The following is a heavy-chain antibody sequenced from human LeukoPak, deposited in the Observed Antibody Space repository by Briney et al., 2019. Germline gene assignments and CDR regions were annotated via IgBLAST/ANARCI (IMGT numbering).Heavy chain of an antibody. Sequence: GGSLRLSCAASGFTVSSNYMSWVRQAPGKWLEWVSVIYSGGSTYYADSVKGRFTISRDHSKNTLYLQMNSLRAEDTAVYYCAREGGPGSGFDYWGQGTLVTVSS. CDR1: GFTVSSNY. D-gene: IGHD6-25*01. J-gene: IGHJ4*02. V-gene: IGHV3-53*01. CDR3: AREGGPGSGFDY. CDR2: IYSGGST.